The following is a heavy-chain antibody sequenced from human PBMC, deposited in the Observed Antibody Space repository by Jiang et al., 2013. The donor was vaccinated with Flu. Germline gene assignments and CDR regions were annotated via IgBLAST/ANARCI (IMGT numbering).Heavy chain of an antibody. V-gene: IGHV3-7*01. J-gene: IGHJ4*02. Sequence: LVQPGGSLRLSCAGSGFTFSSYWMSWVRQAPGKGLEWVANINQDGSEEYYVDSVKGRFTISRDNAKNSLYLQMNSLRAEDTAVYYCARALAVTGTGYWGQGTLVTVSS. CDR3: ARALAVTGTGY. CDR1: GFTFSSYW. CDR2: INQDGSEE. D-gene: IGHD6-19*01.